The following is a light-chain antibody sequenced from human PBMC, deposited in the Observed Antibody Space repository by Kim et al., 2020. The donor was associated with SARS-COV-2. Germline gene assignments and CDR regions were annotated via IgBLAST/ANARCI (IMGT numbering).Light chain of an antibody. J-gene: IGLJ3*02. CDR1: SLRSYH. CDR2: AKN. Sequence: ALGQTVTITCQGDSLRSYHATWYQQRPGQAPRLVIYAKNDRPSGIPDRFSGSSSGDTASLTITGAQAEDEADYYCKSRDSSGNHLVFGGGTQLTVL. V-gene: IGLV3-19*01. CDR3: KSRDSSGNHLV.